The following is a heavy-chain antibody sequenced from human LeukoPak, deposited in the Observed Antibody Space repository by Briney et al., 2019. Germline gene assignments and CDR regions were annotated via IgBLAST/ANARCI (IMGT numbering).Heavy chain of an antibody. CDR3: STGPRSLPY. CDR2: ISGMGHDI. J-gene: IGHJ4*01. CDR1: GLSFSDSY. D-gene: IGHD4-23*01. Sequence: GGSLRLSCVVSGLSFSDSYMTWIRQTPGMGLESLASISGMGHDIYYADSVKGRFTISRDNAKNSLYLQMNSLRPEDTALYYCSTGPRSLPYWGPGTLVTVSS. V-gene: IGHV3-11*01.